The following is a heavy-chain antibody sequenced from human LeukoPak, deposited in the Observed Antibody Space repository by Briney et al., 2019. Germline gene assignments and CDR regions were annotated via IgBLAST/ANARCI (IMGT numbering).Heavy chain of an antibody. D-gene: IGHD3-3*01. J-gene: IGHJ6*03. V-gene: IGHV4-59*01. CDR3: AFSGPNYDFPPAAHYYYYMDV. Sequence: SETLSLTCTVSGGSISSYYWSWIRQPPGKGLEWIGYIYYSGSTNYNPSLKSRVTISVDTSKNQFSLKLSSVTAADTAVYYCAFSGPNYDFPPAAHYYYYMDVWGKGITVTVSS. CDR1: GGSISSYY. CDR2: IYYSGST.